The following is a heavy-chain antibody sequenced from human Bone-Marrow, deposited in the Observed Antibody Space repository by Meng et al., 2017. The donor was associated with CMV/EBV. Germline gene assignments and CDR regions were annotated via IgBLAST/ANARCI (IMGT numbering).Heavy chain of an antibody. Sequence: SETLSLTCTVSGGSISSSSYYWGWIRQPPGKGLEWIGSIYYSGSTYYNPSLKSRVTISVDTSKNQFSLKLSSVTAADTAVYYCARITGIYDGSGYYGYYFDYWGQGTLVTVSS. V-gene: IGHV4-39*01. CDR1: GGSISSSSYY. J-gene: IGHJ4*02. D-gene: IGHD3-22*01. CDR2: IYYSGST. CDR3: ARITGIYDGSGYYGYYFDY.